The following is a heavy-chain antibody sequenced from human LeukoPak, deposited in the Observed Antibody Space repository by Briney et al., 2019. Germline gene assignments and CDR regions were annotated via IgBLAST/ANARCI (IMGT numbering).Heavy chain of an antibody. Sequence: GGSLRLSCAASGFIFSSYEMNWVRQAPGKGLEWVSYIFSSGSTIYYADSVKGRFTISRDNAKNSLYLQMNSLRAEDTAVYYCARDKIGGSMAGSNFDYWGQGTLVTVSS. CDR1: GFIFSSYE. CDR3: ARDKIGGSMAGSNFDY. CDR2: IFSSGSTI. J-gene: IGHJ4*02. D-gene: IGHD6-19*01. V-gene: IGHV3-48*03.